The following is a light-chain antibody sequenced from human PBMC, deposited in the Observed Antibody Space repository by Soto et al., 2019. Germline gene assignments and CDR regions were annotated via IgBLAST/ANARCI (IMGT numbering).Light chain of an antibody. CDR2: GVS. CDR3: QQHNGWPLT. CDR1: QTLNNY. J-gene: IGKJ4*01. V-gene: IGKV3-15*01. Sequence: EIVMTQSPATLSVFPGETATLSCRASQTLNNYLAWYQQKPGQAPRLLIYGVSTRATGIPARFSGSGSGTEFTLAINNLQSEDSAVYYCQQHNGWPLTFGAGTQVEIK.